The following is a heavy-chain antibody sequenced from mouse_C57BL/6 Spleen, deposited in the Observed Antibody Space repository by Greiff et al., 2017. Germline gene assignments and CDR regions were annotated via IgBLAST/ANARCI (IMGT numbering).Heavy chain of an antibody. CDR3: ARQEVYFDY. J-gene: IGHJ2*01. Sequence: DVMLVESGGDLVKPGGSLKLSCAASGFTFSSYGMSWVRQTPDKRLEWVATISSGGSYTYYPDSVKGRFTISRDNAKNTLYLQMSSLKSEDTAMYYCARQEVYFDYWGQGTTLTVSS. CDR1: GFTFSSYG. V-gene: IGHV5-6*02. CDR2: ISSGGSYT.